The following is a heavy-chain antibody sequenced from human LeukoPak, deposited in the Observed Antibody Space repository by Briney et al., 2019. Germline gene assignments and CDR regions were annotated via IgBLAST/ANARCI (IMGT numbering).Heavy chain of an antibody. CDR2: INSDGSST. J-gene: IGHJ4*02. D-gene: IGHD6-19*01. CDR3: ARDLRVAPPGGYSSGWYEGY. Sequence: PGGSLRLSCAASGFTFSSYWMHWVRQAPGKGLVWVSRINSDGSSTSYADSVKGRFTISRDNAKNTLYLQMNSLRAEDTAVYYCARDLRVAPPGGYSSGWYEGYWGQGTLVTVSS. CDR1: GFTFSSYW. V-gene: IGHV3-74*01.